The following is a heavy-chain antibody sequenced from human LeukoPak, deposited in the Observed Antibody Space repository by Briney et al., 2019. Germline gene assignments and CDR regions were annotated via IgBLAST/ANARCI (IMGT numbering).Heavy chain of an antibody. CDR3: ARLADSSSFDY. J-gene: IGHJ4*02. CDR2: IYTSGST. D-gene: IGHD6-13*01. Sequence: NASETLSLTCTVSGGSISSYYWSWIRQPAGKGLEWIGRIYTSGSTNYNPSLKSRVTISVDTSKNQFSLKLSSVTAADTAVYYCARLADSSSFDYWGQGTLVTVSS. V-gene: IGHV4-4*07. CDR1: GGSISSYY.